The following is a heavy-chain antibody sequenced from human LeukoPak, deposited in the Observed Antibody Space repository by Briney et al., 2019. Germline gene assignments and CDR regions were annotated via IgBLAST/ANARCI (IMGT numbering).Heavy chain of an antibody. V-gene: IGHV4-59*01. CDR2: IYYSGST. J-gene: IGHJ4*02. Sequence: SETLSLTCTVPGESISGFYWTWIRQPPGKGLEWIGYIYYSGSTNYNPSLKSRVTISVDTSKNQFSLKLSSVTAADTAVYYCARGVVIAPQTFDYWGQGTLVTVSS. CDR1: GESISGFY. CDR3: ARGVVIAPQTFDY. D-gene: IGHD2-21*01.